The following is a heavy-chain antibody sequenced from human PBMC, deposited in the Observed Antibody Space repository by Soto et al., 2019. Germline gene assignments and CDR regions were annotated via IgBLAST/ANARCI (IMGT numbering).Heavy chain of an antibody. J-gene: IGHJ4*02. CDR2: IWYDGSNK. D-gene: IGHD3-3*01. CDR3: ARDDFWSGYFGY. Sequence: QVQLVESGGGVVQPGRSLRLSCAASGFIFSSYGMHWVHQAPGKGLEWVAVIWYDGSNKYYADSVKGRFTISRDNSKNTLYLQMNSLRAEDTAVYSCARDDFWSGYFGYWGQGTLVTVSS. CDR1: GFIFSSYG. V-gene: IGHV3-33*01.